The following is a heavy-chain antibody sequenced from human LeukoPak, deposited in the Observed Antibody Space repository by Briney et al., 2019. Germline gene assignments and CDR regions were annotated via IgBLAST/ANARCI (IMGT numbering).Heavy chain of an antibody. V-gene: IGHV1-8*01. D-gene: IGHD6-19*01. CDR3: ARGPSSGNWFDP. J-gene: IGHJ5*02. CDR2: MNPHSGNT. Sequence: GASVKVSCKASGYTFTSYDINWVRQATGQGLEWMGWMNPHSGNTGYAQKFQGRVTMTRNTSMSTAYMELSSLRSEDTAVYYCARGPSSGNWFDPWGQGTLVTVSS. CDR1: GYTFTSYD.